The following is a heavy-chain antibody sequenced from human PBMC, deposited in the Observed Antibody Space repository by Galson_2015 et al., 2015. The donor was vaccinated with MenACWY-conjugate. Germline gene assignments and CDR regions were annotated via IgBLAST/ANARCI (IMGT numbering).Heavy chain of an antibody. CDR1: GFTFSSYG. CDR2: IWSDGSNK. CDR3: ARDYCSSTSCYFDF. D-gene: IGHD2-2*01. V-gene: IGHV3-33*01. J-gene: IGHJ4*02. Sequence: SLRLSCAASGFTFSSYGMHWVRQAPGKGLEWVAVIWSDGSNKYSADSVKGRFTISRDNSKNTLYLQMNSLRAEDTSVYYCARDYCSSTSCYFDFWGQGILVTVSS.